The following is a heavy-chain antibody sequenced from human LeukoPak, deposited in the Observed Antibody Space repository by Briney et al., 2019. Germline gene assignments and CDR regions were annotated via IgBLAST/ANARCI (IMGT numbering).Heavy chain of an antibody. J-gene: IGHJ2*01. CDR3: TKVLRTWYFDL. V-gene: IGHV3-23*01. CDR2: ISTDGVGT. Sequence: GGSLRLSCAASGFTFSSYDMNWVRQAPGKGLEWVSSISTDGVGTTYADFVKGWCTVSRDSSTNTLYLQMNSLRADDTAIYYCTKVLRTWYFDLWGRGALVTVSS. CDR1: GFTFSSYD.